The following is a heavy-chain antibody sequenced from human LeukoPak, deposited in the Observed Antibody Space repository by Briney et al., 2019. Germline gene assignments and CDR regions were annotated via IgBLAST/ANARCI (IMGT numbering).Heavy chain of an antibody. D-gene: IGHD3-22*01. CDR1: EFSVSSNY. J-gene: IGHJ3*02. CDR2: IYTGGTI. V-gene: IGHV3-53*01. Sequence: GGSLRLSCAASEFSVSSNYMSWVRQAPGKGLEWLSVIYTGGTIYYAGSVKGRLTISRDNSKNTLYLQMNSLRAEDTAVYYCARDLEDSSPFGAFDMWGQGTMVTVSS. CDR3: ARDLEDSSPFGAFDM.